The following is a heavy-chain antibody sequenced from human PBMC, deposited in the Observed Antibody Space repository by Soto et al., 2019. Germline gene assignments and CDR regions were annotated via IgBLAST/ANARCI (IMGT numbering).Heavy chain of an antibody. CDR2: INHSGST. V-gene: IGHV4-34*01. CDR1: GGSFCGYY. D-gene: IGHD2-15*01. J-gene: IGHJ4*02. Sequence: QVQLQQWGAGLLKPSETLSLTCAVYGGSFCGYYWSWIRQPPGKGLEWIGEINHSGSTNYNPSLESRVTISVDTSKNQFSLKLSSVTAADTAVYYCARCSSGASPLDYWGQGTLVTVSS. CDR3: ARCSSGASPLDY.